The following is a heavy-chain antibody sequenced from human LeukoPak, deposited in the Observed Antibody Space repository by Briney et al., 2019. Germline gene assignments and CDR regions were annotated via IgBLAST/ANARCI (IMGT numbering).Heavy chain of an antibody. J-gene: IGHJ4*02. CDR3: TRDLGVDTTMIFFDS. D-gene: IGHD5-18*01. CDR2: ISAYNGNT. CDR1: GYTFTSFG. V-gene: IGHV1-18*01. Sequence: ASVKVSCKASGYTFTSFGISWVRQAPGQGLEWMGWISAYNGNTNYAQKLQGRVTMTTDTSTSTAYMEIRSLRSDDTAVYYCTRDLGVDTTMIFFDSWGQGSLVTVSS.